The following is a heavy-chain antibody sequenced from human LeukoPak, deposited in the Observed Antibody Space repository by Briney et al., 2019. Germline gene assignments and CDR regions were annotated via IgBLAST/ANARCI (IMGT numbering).Heavy chain of an antibody. Sequence: SETLSLTCTVSGGSISSSSYYWDWIRQPPGKGLEWIGSIYYSGSTYYNPSLKSRVTISVDTSKNQFSLKLSSVTAADTAVYYCARGEITMVRGVMFDPWGQGTLVTVSS. CDR1: GGSISSSSYY. J-gene: IGHJ5*02. V-gene: IGHV4-39*07. CDR2: IYYSGST. CDR3: ARGEITMVRGVMFDP. D-gene: IGHD3-10*01.